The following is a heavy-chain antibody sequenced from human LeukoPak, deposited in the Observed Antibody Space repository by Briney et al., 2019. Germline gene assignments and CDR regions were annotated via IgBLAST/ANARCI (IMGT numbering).Heavy chain of an antibody. D-gene: IGHD1-1*01. CDR2: ISTYNGNT. CDR1: GYTFTNYG. J-gene: IGHJ4*02. CDR3: ARNTGNWDLDY. V-gene: IGHV1-18*01. Sequence: ASVKVSCKASGYTFTNYGISWVRQAPGQGLEWMGWISTYNGNTHHAQNFQGTFTMTTDTSTTTAYMELRSLRSDDTAVYYCARNTGNWDLDYWGQGTLVTVSS.